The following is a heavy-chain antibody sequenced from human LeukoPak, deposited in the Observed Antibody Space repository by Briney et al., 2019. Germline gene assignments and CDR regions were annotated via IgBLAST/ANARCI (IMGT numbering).Heavy chain of an antibody. CDR2: INPNSGGT. CDR1: RYTFTGYY. J-gene: IGHJ5*02. V-gene: IGHV1-2*02. Sequence: ASVKVSCESCRYTFTGYYMHWVPPAPGQGRECVGWINPNSGGTNYAQKFQGRVTMTTDTSISTAYMELSRLRSDDTAVYSCARDGILLWFGDPSGGWFDPGGQGTLVTVSS. CDR3: ARDGILLWFGDPSGGWFDP. D-gene: IGHD3-10*01.